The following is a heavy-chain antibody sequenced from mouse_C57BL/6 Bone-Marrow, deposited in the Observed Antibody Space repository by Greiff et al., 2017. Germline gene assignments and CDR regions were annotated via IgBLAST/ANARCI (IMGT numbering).Heavy chain of an antibody. CDR3: AMGSTWYFDV. V-gene: IGHV5-17*01. CDR2: ISSGSSTI. J-gene: IGHJ1*03. D-gene: IGHD1-1*01. Sequence: EVKLMESGGGLVKPRGSLKLSCAASGFTFSDYGMHWVRQAPEKGLEWVAYISSGSSTIYYADTVKGRFTISRDNAKNTLFLQMTSLRSEDTAMYYCAMGSTWYFDVWGTGTTVTVSS. CDR1: GFTFSDYG.